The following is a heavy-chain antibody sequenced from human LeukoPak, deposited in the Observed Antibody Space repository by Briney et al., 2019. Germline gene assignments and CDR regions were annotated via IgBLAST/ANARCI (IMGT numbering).Heavy chain of an antibody. CDR1: GGSISSYY. V-gene: IGHV4-4*07. CDR3: ARDKEGIWFGELSDYYYMDV. D-gene: IGHD3-10*01. CDR2: IYSSGST. Sequence: PSETLSLTCTVSGGSISSYYWSWIRQPAGKGLEWIGRIYSSGSTNYNPSPKSRVTMSVDTSKNQFSLKLSSVTAADTAVYYCARDKEGIWFGELSDYYYMDVWGKGTTVTVSS. J-gene: IGHJ6*03.